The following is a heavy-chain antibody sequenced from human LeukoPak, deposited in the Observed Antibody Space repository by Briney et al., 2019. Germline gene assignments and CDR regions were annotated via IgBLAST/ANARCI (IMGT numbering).Heavy chain of an antibody. CDR2: INSDGSST. J-gene: IGHJ4*02. Sequence: GGSLRLSCAASGFTFSSYWMHWVRQDPGKGLVWVSRINSDGSSTSYADSVKGRFTISRDNAKNTLYLQMNSLRAEDSAVYYCARALAVAGTGGYYWGQGTLVTVSS. CDR1: GFTFSSYW. D-gene: IGHD6-19*01. V-gene: IGHV3-74*01. CDR3: ARALAVAGTGGYY.